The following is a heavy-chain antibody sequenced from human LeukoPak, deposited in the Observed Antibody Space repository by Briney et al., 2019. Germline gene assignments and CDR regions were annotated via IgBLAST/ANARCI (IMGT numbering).Heavy chain of an antibody. Sequence: GGSLRLSCAASGFTFSSYGMHWVRQAPGKGLEWVAFIRYDGSNKYYADSVKGRFTISRDNSKNTLYLQMNSLRAEDTAVYYCAKVPFYCSSTSCYTSRGDYYYYMDVWGKGTTVTVSS. CDR2: IRYDGSNK. J-gene: IGHJ6*03. CDR1: GFTFSSYG. CDR3: AKVPFYCSSTSCYTSRGDYYYYMDV. D-gene: IGHD2-2*02. V-gene: IGHV3-30*02.